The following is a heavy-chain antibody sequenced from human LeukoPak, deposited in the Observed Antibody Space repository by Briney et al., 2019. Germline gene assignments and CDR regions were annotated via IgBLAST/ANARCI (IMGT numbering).Heavy chain of an antibody. CDR1: GYTFTSYG. V-gene: IGHV1-18*01. CDR3: ARVDDFWSGYPQGVDYFDY. CDR2: FSAYNGNT. Sequence: ASVKVSCKASGYTFTSYGISWVRQAPGQGLEWMGWFSAYNGNTNYAQKLQGRVTMTTDTSTSTAYMELRSLRSDNTAVYYCARVDDFWSGYPQGVDYFDYWGQGTLVTVSS. J-gene: IGHJ4*02. D-gene: IGHD3-3*01.